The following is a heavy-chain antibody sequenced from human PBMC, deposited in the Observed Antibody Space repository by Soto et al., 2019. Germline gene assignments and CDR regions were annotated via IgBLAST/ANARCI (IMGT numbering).Heavy chain of an antibody. D-gene: IGHD6-13*01. CDR1: GYTFASYG. Sequence: ASVKVSCKASGYTFASYGISWVRQAPGQGLEWMGWISAYNGNTNYAQKLQGRVTMTTDTSTSTAYMELRSLRSDDTAVYYCARGARPGYSSSWYVDYWGQGTLVTVSS. V-gene: IGHV1-18*01. CDR3: ARGARPGYSSSWYVDY. J-gene: IGHJ4*02. CDR2: ISAYNGNT.